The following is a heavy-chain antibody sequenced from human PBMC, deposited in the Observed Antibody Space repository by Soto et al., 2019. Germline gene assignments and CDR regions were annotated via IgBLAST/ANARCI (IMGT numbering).Heavy chain of an antibody. CDR2: IYYSGST. D-gene: IGHD5-12*01. J-gene: IGHJ3*02. CDR3: ARFQGVATDVMAFDI. CDR1: GGSISSYY. V-gene: IGHV4-59*08. Sequence: SETLSLTCTVSGGSISSYYWSWIRQPPGKGLEWIGYIYYSGSTNYNPSLKSRVTISVDTSKNQFSLKLSSVTAADTAVYYCARFQGVATDVMAFDIWGQGTMVTVSS.